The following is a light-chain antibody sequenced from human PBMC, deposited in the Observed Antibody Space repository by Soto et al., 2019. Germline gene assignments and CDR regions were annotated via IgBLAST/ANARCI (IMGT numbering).Light chain of an antibody. CDR2: SAS. CDR1: QSISDT. Sequence: EIVMTQSPATLSVSPGGRSTLSCRASQSISDTLAWYQQKPGQAPRLLIYSASRGATGFPARFSGSGSGTDFTLTISSLQSEDFAVYYCQQYNNWPLTFGGGTKV. CDR3: QQYNNWPLT. V-gene: IGKV3-15*01. J-gene: IGKJ4*01.